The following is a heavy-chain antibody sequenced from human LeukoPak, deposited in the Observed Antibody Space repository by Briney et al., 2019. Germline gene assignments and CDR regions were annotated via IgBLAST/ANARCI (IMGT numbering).Heavy chain of an antibody. CDR1: GYSFPNYW. CDR2: IYPGDSDT. V-gene: IGHV5-51*01. Sequence: GESLKISCKGSGYSFPNYWIGWVRQMPGRGLEWMAIIYPGDSDTRYNPSFQGQVTISVDMSISTAYLQWSSLKASDTAVYYCARPGGSGSYYYFYGINAWGQGTTVTVSS. D-gene: IGHD3-10*01. J-gene: IGHJ6*02. CDR3: ARPGGSGSYYYFYGINA.